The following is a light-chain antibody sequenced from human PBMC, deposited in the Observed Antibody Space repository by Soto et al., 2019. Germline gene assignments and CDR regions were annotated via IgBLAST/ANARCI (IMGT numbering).Light chain of an antibody. V-gene: IGKV4-1*01. J-gene: IGKJ1*01. Sequence: DIVMTQSPDSLALSLGERANINCKSSQSVLYSPNNKNYLAWYQQKPGQPPKLLLYWASMRESGVPDRFSGSASGTDFTLTISSLQAEDVAVYYCHQYASSPWTFGPGTKVEIK. CDR3: HQYASSPWT. CDR1: QSVLYSPNNKNY. CDR2: WAS.